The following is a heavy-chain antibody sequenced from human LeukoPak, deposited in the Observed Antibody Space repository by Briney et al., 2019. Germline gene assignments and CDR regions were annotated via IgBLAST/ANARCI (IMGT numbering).Heavy chain of an antibody. D-gene: IGHD1-26*01. CDR2: FYTSGST. Sequence: KPSETLSLTCTVSGGSISSGSYYGSWIRQPAGKGLEWIGRFYTSGSTNYNPSLKSRVTISVDTSKTQFSLKLSSVTAADTAVYYCAALRGEYSRSSNDYWGQGTLVTVSS. J-gene: IGHJ4*02. CDR3: AALRGEYSRSSNDY. V-gene: IGHV4-61*02. CDR1: GGSISSGSYY.